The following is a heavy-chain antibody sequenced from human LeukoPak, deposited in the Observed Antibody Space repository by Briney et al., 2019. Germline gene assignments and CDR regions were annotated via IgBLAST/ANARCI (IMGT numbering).Heavy chain of an antibody. CDR1: GGSISSGSYY. Sequence: SETLSLTCTVSGGSISSGSYYWSWIRQPAGKGLEWIGRIYTGGSTNYNPSLKSRVTISVDTSKNQFSLKLSSVAAADTAVYYCARDTSVVRDAFDIWGQGTMVTVSS. CDR3: ARDTSVVRDAFDI. J-gene: IGHJ3*02. V-gene: IGHV4-61*02. D-gene: IGHD2/OR15-2a*01. CDR2: IYTGGST.